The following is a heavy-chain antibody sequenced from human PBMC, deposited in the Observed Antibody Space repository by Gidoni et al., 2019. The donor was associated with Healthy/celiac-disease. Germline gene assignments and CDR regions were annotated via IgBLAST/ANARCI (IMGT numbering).Heavy chain of an antibody. J-gene: IGHJ4*02. V-gene: IGHV3-23*01. CDR2: ISGSGGST. CDR1: GFTFSSYA. Sequence: EVQLLESGGGLVQPGGSLRPSCAASGFTFSSYAMSWVRQAPGKGLEGFSAISGSGGSTYYADSVKGRFTISRDNSKNTLYLQMNSLRAEDTAVYYCAKVKDIAVANWGQGTLVTVSS. D-gene: IGHD6-19*01. CDR3: AKVKDIAVAN.